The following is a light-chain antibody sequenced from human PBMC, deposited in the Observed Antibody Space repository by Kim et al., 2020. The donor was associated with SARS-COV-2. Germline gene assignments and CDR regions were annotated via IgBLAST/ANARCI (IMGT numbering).Light chain of an antibody. CDR1: RNLDTH. V-gene: IGKV1-5*03. CDR3: QQYRSYPWT. J-gene: IGKJ1*01. CDR2: MAS. Sequence: ASVGDRVPITGRASRNLDTHLAWYQPKPGKAPKLLIYMASNLKSGVPSRFRGSGSGTEFTLTTISLQPDDFATYYCQQYRSYPWTFGQGTKVDIK.